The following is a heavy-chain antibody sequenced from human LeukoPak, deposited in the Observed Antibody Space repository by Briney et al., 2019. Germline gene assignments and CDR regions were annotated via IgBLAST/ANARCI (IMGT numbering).Heavy chain of an antibody. J-gene: IGHJ6*02. D-gene: IGHD6-19*01. V-gene: IGHV3-23*01. CDR2: ISGSGGST. CDR1: GFTFSSYA. CDR3: AKDRIAVAGWIYYYYYGMDV. Sequence: GGSLRLSCAASGFTFSSYAMSCVRQAPGKGLEWVSAISGSGGSTYYADSVKGRFTISRDNSKNTLYLQMNSLRAEDTAVYYCAKDRIAVAGWIYYYYYGMDVWGQGTTVTVSS.